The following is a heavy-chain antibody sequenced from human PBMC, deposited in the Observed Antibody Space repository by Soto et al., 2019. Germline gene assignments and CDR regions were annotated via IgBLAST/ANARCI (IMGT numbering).Heavy chain of an antibody. CDR1: GGSISGTTYS. D-gene: IGHD6-13*01. Sequence: QLQLQESGSGLVKPSQTLSLTCAVSGGSISGTTYSWSWIRQPPGKGLEWIGYIYDSGNTYYNPSLKSQFSVSVDRSKHQCSLKLSSVTAADTAVYYCARGQGAAAGHSNVDYWGQGALVTVSS. J-gene: IGHJ4*02. V-gene: IGHV4-30-2*01. CDR2: IYDSGNT. CDR3: ARGQGAAAGHSNVDY.